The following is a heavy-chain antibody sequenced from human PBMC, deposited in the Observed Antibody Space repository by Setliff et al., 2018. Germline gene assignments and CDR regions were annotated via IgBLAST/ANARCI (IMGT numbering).Heavy chain of an antibody. D-gene: IGHD3-10*01. Sequence: PGGSLRLSCAASGFTFDDYGMSWVRQAPGKGLEWVSGINWNGGSTGYADSVKGRFTISRDNAKNSLYLQMNSLRAEDTALYYCARRSYGSGSYYPDYWGQGTLVTVSS. CDR2: INWNGGST. CDR1: GFTFDDYG. CDR3: ARRSYGSGSYYPDY. J-gene: IGHJ4*02. V-gene: IGHV3-20*04.